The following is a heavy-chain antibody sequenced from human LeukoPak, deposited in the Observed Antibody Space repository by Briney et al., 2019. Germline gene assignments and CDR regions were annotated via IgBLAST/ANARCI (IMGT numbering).Heavy chain of an antibody. V-gene: IGHV1-24*01. CDR3: ASVLHYLSWFDS. J-gene: IGHJ5*01. CDR2: FDPEDGET. D-gene: IGHD1-26*01. Sequence: ASVKVSCKVSGYTLTELSMHWVRQAPGKGLEWMGGFDPEDGETIYAQIFQGRVTMTEDTSTDTAYMELHSLRSEDTAVYYCASVLHYLSWFDSWGQGTLVTVSS. CDR1: GYTLTELS.